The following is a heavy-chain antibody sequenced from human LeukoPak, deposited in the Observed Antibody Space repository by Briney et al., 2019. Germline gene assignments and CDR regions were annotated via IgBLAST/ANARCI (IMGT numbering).Heavy chain of an antibody. CDR2: IWYDGSNK. CDR3: ARDSGCSGGSCTGDFDP. CDR1: GFTFSSYG. V-gene: IGHV3-33*01. Sequence: GGSLRLSCAASGFTFSSYGMHWVRQAPGKGLEWVVVIWYDGSNKYYADSVKGRFTISRDNSKNTLYLQMNSLRAEDTAVYYCARDSGCSGGSCTGDFDPWGQGTLVTVSS. J-gene: IGHJ5*02. D-gene: IGHD2-15*01.